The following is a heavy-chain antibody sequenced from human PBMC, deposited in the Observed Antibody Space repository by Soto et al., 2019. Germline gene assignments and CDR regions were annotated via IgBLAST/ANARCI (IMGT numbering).Heavy chain of an antibody. Sequence: EVQLVESGGGLVQPGGSLRLSCAASGFTFRSYSMSWVRQAPGKGLEWVANIKQDGSERYYMDSVKGRFTISRDNGKNSLYLQMNSLRVEDTAVYYCPRMRFGDELVDYWGQGNLVTVSS. CDR3: PRMRFGDELVDY. CDR1: GFTFRSYS. V-gene: IGHV3-7*03. D-gene: IGHD3-10*01. CDR2: IKQDGSER. J-gene: IGHJ4*02.